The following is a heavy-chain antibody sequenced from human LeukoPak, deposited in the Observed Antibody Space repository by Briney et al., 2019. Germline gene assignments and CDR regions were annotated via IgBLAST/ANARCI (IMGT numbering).Heavy chain of an antibody. J-gene: IGHJ3*02. CDR3: AREQSTSGHAGAFDI. V-gene: IGHV3-33*01. D-gene: IGHD5-12*01. CDR2: TWYGGS. Sequence: GKSLRLSCTTSGFTLWRHGMHWVRQAPGKGLEWVAVTWYGGSVYADSVRGRFSVSRDIFGNTVYLQMDNLRVEDTALYYCAREQSTSGHAGAFDIWGQGTVVTVSS. CDR1: GFTLWRHG.